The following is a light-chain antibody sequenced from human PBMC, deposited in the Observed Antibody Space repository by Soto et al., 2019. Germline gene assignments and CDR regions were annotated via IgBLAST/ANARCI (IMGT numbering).Light chain of an antibody. CDR1: SSNIGSNP. CDR2: SNN. Sequence: QSVLTQPPSASGTPGQRVTISCSGSSSNIGSNPVNWYQQLPGTAPKLLIYSNNQRPPGVPDRFSGSKSATSASLAISGLQSEDEADYYCAAWDDSLTGWVFGGGTKLTVL. J-gene: IGLJ3*02. CDR3: AAWDDSLTGWV. V-gene: IGLV1-44*01.